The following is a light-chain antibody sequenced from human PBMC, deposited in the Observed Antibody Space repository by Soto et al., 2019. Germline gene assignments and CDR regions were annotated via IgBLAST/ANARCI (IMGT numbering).Light chain of an antibody. V-gene: IGKV1-39*01. J-gene: IGKJ1*01. CDR3: QQSYYNPT. Sequence: DIQMTQSPSTLSASIGDTVTVACRASQGISNWLAWYQQKPGKAPKLLIYDASSLQSGVPSRFSGSGSGTDFTLTISSLQHEDFATYYCQQSYYNPTFGQGTKVDIK. CDR1: QGISNW. CDR2: DAS.